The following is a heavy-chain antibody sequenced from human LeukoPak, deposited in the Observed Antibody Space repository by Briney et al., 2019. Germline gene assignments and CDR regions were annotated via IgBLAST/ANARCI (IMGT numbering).Heavy chain of an antibody. J-gene: IGHJ4*02. CDR2: IDGSGGST. CDR3: AKDGPLGFFDY. CDR1: GFTFSSFA. D-gene: IGHD7-27*01. V-gene: IGHV3-23*01. Sequence: GGSLRLSCAASGFTFSSFAMSWVRQAPGKGLKWVSVIDGSGGSTYYADSVKGRFTISRDNSKNTLYLQMNSLRAEDTAVYYCAKDGPLGFFDYWGQGTLVTVSS.